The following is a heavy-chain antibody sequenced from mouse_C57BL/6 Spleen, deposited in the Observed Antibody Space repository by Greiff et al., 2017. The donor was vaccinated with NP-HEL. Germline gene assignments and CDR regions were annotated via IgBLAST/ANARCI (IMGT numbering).Heavy chain of an antibody. D-gene: IGHD2-3*01. CDR3: ARSGDGYYRFFAC. V-gene: IGHV1-54*01. CDR1: GYAFTNYL. Sequence: VQLQQSGAELVRPGTSVKVSCKASGYAFTNYLIEWVKQRPGQGLEWIGVINPGSGGTNYNEKFKGKATLTADKSSSTAYMQSSRLTSEVSAVYFCARSGDGYYRFFACWGQGTLVTVSA. J-gene: IGHJ3*01. CDR2: INPGSGGT.